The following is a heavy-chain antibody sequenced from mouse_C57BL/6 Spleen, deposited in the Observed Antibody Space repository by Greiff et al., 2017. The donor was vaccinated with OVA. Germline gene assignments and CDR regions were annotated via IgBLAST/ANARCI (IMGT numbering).Heavy chain of an antibody. Sequence: EVKLMESGPGLVKPSQSLSLTCSVTGYSITSGYYWNWIRQFPGNKLEWMGYISYDGSNNYNPSLKNRISITRDTSKNQFFLKLNSVTTEDTATYYCARNYGSRRDFDYWGQGTTLTVSS. CDR2: ISYDGSN. CDR3: ARNYGSRRDFDY. CDR1: GYSITSGYY. D-gene: IGHD1-1*01. V-gene: IGHV3-6*01. J-gene: IGHJ2*01.